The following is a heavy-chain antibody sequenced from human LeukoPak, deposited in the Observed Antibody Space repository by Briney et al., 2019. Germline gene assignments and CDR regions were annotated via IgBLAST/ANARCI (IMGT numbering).Heavy chain of an antibody. J-gene: IGHJ4*02. Sequence: SETLSLTCTVSGRSISSSSYYWGRMPRPPGKGLEWTGRMCYRGSTYYNPSLKSRDTISVDTSKNQFSLKLSSLTAADTAVYYCARLRVKYYYDSSGYNYFDYWGQGTLVTVSS. CDR1: GRSISSSSYY. D-gene: IGHD3-22*01. CDR2: MCYRGST. CDR3: ARLRVKYYYDSSGYNYFDY. V-gene: IGHV4-39*01.